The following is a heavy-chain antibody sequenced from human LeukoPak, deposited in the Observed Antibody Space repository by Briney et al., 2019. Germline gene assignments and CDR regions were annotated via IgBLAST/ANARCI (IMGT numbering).Heavy chain of an antibody. CDR3: ARDNWNDENWFDP. V-gene: IGHV4-39*07. CDR1: GGSIGRSSYY. D-gene: IGHD1-20*01. J-gene: IGHJ5*02. CDR2: IYYSGST. Sequence: SETLSLTCTVSGGSIGRSSYYWGWIRQPPGKGLEWIGSIYYSGSTYYNPSLKSRVTISVDTSKNQFSLKLSSVTAADTAVYYCARDNWNDENWFDPWGQGTLVTVSS.